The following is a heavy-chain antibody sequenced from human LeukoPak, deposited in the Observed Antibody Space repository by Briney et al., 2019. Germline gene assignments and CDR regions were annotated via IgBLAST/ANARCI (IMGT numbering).Heavy chain of an antibody. Sequence: GGSLRLSCAASGFTFSSYGMSWVRQAPGKGLEWVSAISGSGGSTYYADSVKGRFTISRDNSKNTLYLQMNSLRAEDTAVYYCARLYYDSSGYLFDYWGQGTLVTVSS. V-gene: IGHV3-23*01. CDR2: ISGSGGST. CDR1: GFTFSSYG. J-gene: IGHJ4*02. CDR3: ARLYYDSSGYLFDY. D-gene: IGHD3-22*01.